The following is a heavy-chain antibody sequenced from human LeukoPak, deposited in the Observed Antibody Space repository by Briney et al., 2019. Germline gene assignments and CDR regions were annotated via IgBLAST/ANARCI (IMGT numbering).Heavy chain of an antibody. V-gene: IGHV1-3*01. CDR3: ARAENWLDP. J-gene: IGHJ5*02. CDR1: GYTFTTYA. CDR2: INVGNGNT. Sequence: ASVKVSCKASGYTFTTYAMHWVRQAPGQRLEWMGWINVGNGNTKYSQKFQGRVTITRDTSASTAYMELSSLRFEDTAVYYCARAENWLDPWGQGTLVTVSS.